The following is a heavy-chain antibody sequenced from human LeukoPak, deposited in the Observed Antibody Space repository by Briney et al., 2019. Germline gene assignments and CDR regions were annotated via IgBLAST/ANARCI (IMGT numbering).Heavy chain of an antibody. Sequence: PSETLSLTCTVSGGSISSSSYYWGWIRQPPGKGLEWIGSIYYSGSTYYNPSLKSRVTISVDTSKNQFSLKLSSVTAADTAVYYCARAYDILTGPDYWGQGTLVTVSS. J-gene: IGHJ4*02. V-gene: IGHV4-39*07. D-gene: IGHD3-9*01. CDR2: IYYSGST. CDR1: GGSISSSSYY. CDR3: ARAYDILTGPDY.